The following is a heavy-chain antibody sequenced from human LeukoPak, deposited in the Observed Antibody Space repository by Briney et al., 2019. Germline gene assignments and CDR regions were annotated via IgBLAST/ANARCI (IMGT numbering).Heavy chain of an antibody. V-gene: IGHV3-23*01. CDR2: ISGSGGST. CDR1: GFTFSSYA. J-gene: IGHJ4*02. Sequence: PGGSLRLSCAASGFTFSSYAMSWVRQAPGKGLEWVSAISGSGGSTYYADSVKGRFTISRDNAKNSLYLQMNSLRAEDTAVYYCARGGRLAHSSSHLRIWGQGTLVTVSS. CDR3: ARGGRLAHSSSHLRI. D-gene: IGHD6-13*01.